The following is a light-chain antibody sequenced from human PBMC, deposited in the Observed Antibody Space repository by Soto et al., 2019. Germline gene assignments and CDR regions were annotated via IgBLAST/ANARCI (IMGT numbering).Light chain of an antibody. J-gene: IGKJ3*01. CDR1: QSISSW. CDR3: QQYSSYFFT. V-gene: IGKV1-5*03. Sequence: DIQMTQSPSTLSASVGDRVNITCRASQSISSWLAWYQQKPGKAPKLLIYRASDLQTWFTSRFSGSGSGTEFTLTISSLQTDDIETYYCQQYSSYFFTFGPGTKVDVK. CDR2: RAS.